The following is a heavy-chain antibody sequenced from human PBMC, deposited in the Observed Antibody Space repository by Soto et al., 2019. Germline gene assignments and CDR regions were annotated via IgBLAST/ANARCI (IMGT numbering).Heavy chain of an antibody. D-gene: IGHD6-19*01. J-gene: IGHJ6*02. CDR3: ARHNSSGWPHDWSYYYSGMDV. CDR2: IDPSDSYT. V-gene: IGHV5-10-1*01. CDR1: GYSFTSYW. Sequence: GESLKISCKGSGYSFTSYWISWVRQMPGKGLEWMGRIDPSDSYTNYSPSFQGHVTISADKSISTAYLQWSSLKASDTAMYYCARHNSSGWPHDWSYYYSGMDVWGQGTTVTVYS.